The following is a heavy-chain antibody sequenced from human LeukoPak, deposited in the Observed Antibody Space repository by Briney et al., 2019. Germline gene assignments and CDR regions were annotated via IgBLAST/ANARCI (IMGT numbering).Heavy chain of an antibody. CDR1: GGSISSYY. CDR3: ARDYYGSGNSNWFDP. D-gene: IGHD3-10*01. J-gene: IGHJ5*02. CDR2: IYTSGST. Sequence: SETLSLTCTVSGGSISSYYWSWIRQPAGKGLEWIGRIYTSGSTNCNPSLKSRVTMSVDTSKNQFSLKLSSVTAADTAVYYCARDYYGSGNSNWFDPWGQGTLVTVSS. V-gene: IGHV4-4*07.